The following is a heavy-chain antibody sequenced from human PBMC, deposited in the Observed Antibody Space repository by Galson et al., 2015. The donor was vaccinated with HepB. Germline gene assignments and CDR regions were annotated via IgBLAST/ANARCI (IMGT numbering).Heavy chain of an antibody. D-gene: IGHD3-16*02. CDR1: GYTFTSYD. J-gene: IGHJ4*02. Sequence: SVKVSCKASGYTFTSYDINWVRQATGQGLEWMGWMNPNSGNTGYAQKFQGRVTMTRNTSISTAYMELSSLRSEDTAVYYCCRTTGYDYIWGSYRRGSYFDYWGQGTLVTVSS. V-gene: IGHV1-8*01. CDR2: MNPNSGNT. CDR3: CRTTGYDYIWGSYRRGSYFDY.